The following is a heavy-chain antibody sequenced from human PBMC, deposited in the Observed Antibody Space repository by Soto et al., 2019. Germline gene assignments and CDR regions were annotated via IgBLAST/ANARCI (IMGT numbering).Heavy chain of an antibody. Sequence: PSETLSLTCTVSGGSISSGGYYWSWIRQHPGKGLEWIGYIYYSGSTYYNPSLKSRVTMTTDTSTSTAYMELRSLRSDDTAVYYCARARVVVAAPPFWFDPWGQGTLVTVSS. CDR3: ARARVVVAAPPFWFDP. D-gene: IGHD2-15*01. CDR2: IYYSGST. CDR1: GGSISSGGYY. J-gene: IGHJ5*02. V-gene: IGHV4-31*03.